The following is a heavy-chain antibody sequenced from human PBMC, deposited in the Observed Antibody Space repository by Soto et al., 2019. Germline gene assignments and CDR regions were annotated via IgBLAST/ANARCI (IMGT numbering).Heavy chain of an antibody. J-gene: IGHJ4*02. CDR1: GFTFSSYA. Sequence: AGGSLRLSCAASGFTFSSYAMSWVRQAPGKGLEWVSAISGSGGSTYYADSVKGRFTISRDNSKNTLYLQMNSLRAEDTAVYYCAKTSTPIDPTYKDYWGQGTLVTVSS. CDR2: ISGSGGST. V-gene: IGHV3-23*01. CDR3: AKTSTPIDPTYKDY. D-gene: IGHD1-20*01.